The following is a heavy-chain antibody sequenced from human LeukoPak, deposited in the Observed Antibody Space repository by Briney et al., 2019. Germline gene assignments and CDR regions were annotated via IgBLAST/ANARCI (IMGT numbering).Heavy chain of an antibody. Sequence: PSETLSLTCAVYGGSFSGYYWSWTRQPPGKGLEWIGEINHSGSTNYNPSLKSRVTISVDTSKNQFSLKLSSVTAADTAVYYCARRTGPRAPCDYWGQGTLVTVSS. J-gene: IGHJ4*02. V-gene: IGHV4-34*01. CDR3: ARRTGPRAPCDY. CDR2: INHSGST. CDR1: GGSFSGYY. D-gene: IGHD1-1*01.